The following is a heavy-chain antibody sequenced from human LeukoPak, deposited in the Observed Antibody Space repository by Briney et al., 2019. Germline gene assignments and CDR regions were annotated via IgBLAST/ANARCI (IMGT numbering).Heavy chain of an antibody. CDR3: ATTGHFYDMDV. D-gene: IGHD1-1*01. J-gene: IGHJ6*03. CDR1: GFAFFSTS. CDR2: SSTVTGNI. V-gene: IGHV3-48*04. Sequence: GGSLRLSCAASGFAFFSTSIHWVRQAPGKGLEWLSYSSTVTGNIYYADSVKGRFTISRDNAKSSLYLQMSSLRAEDTAVYFCATTGHFYDMDVWGKGTTVTVSS.